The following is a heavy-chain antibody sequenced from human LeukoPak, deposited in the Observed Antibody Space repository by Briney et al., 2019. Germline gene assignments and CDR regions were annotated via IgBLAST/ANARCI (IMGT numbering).Heavy chain of an antibody. J-gene: IGHJ4*02. D-gene: IGHD3-16*01. CDR2: IRYDGSNK. CDR3: AKDGGMWNYFDY. V-gene: IGHV3-30*02. CDR1: GFTFSSYG. Sequence: GGSLRLSCAASGFTFSSYGMHWVRQAPGKGLEWVAFIRYDGSNKYYADSVKGRFTISRDNSKNTLYLQMNSLRAEDTAVYYCAKDGGMWNYFDYWGQGTLVTVSS.